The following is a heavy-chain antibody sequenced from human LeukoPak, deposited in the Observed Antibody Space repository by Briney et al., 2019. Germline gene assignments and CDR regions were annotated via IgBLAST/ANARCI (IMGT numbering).Heavy chain of an antibody. Sequence: ASVKVSCKASGYTFTDYYMHWVRQAPGQGLEWMGGLNPNSGDTNCAQKFQGRVSMTRDTSISTAYMDLSDLRSDDTAVYYCARGRNIEMTTMSGGSDYWGQGTLVTVSS. D-gene: IGHD5-24*01. CDR3: ARGRNIEMTTMSGGSDY. CDR2: LNPNSGDT. CDR1: GYTFTDYY. V-gene: IGHV1-2*02. J-gene: IGHJ4*02.